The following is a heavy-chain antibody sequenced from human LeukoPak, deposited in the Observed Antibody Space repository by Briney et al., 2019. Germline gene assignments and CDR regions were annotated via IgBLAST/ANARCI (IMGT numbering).Heavy chain of an antibody. V-gene: IGHV1-69*05. CDR3: ARAPYYYDSSGYYDY. J-gene: IGHJ4*02. Sequence: SVKVSCKASGGTFSSYAISWVRQAPGQGLELMGRIIPISGTANYAQKFQGRVTITTDESTSTAYMELSSLRSEDTAVYYCARAPYYYDSSGYYDYWGQGTLVTVSS. CDR1: GGTFSSYA. D-gene: IGHD3-22*01. CDR2: IIPISGTA.